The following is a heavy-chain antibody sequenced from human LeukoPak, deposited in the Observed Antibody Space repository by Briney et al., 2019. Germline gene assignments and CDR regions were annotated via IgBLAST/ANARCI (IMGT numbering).Heavy chain of an antibody. CDR3: ARHSPVYYDFDY. J-gene: IGHJ4*02. Sequence: SETLSLTCTVSGGSVSSGSYYWSWIRQPPGKGLEWIGYIYYSGSTNYNPSLKSRVTISVDTSKEQFSLKLSSVTAADTAVYYCARHSPVYYDFDYWGQGTLVTVSS. V-gene: IGHV4-61*01. CDR1: GGSVSSGSYY. CDR2: IYYSGST. D-gene: IGHD2-8*01.